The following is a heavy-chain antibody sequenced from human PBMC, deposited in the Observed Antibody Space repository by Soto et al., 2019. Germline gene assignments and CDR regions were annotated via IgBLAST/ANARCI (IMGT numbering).Heavy chain of an antibody. D-gene: IGHD4-17*01. J-gene: IGHJ4*02. CDR1: GFTFSNYA. Sequence: PGGSLRLSCAASGFTFSNYAMAWVRQAPGKGLEWVSSISGSGGNTFYADSVKGRFTISRDNSKNTLYLRMNSLRAEDTAVYYCAKNSENYGDSKSDYCGQGTLVTVSS. CDR2: ISGSGGNT. V-gene: IGHV3-23*01. CDR3: AKNSENYGDSKSDY.